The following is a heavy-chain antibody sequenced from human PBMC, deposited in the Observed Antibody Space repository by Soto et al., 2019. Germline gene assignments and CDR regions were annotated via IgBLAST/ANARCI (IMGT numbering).Heavy chain of an antibody. CDR2: ISGSGGST. V-gene: IGHV3-23*01. J-gene: IGHJ5*02. CDR1: GFTFSSYA. Sequence: GSLRLSYAASGFTFSSYAMSWVRQAPGKGLEWVSAISGSGGSTYYADSVKGRFTISRDNSKNTLYLQMNSLRAEDTAVYYCAKSRLEPDFWSGYFPNWFDPWGQGTLVTVSS. D-gene: IGHD3-3*01. CDR3: AKSRLEPDFWSGYFPNWFDP.